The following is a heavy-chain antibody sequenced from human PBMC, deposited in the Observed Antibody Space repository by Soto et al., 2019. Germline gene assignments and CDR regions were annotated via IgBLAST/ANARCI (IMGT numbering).Heavy chain of an antibody. Sequence: GESLKISCKGSGYSFTSYWIGWVRQMPGKGLEWMGIIYPGDSDTRYSPSFQGQVTISADKSISTAYLQWSSLKASDTAMYYCARTFYGDHPGEGEPGAFDIWGQGTMVTVSS. V-gene: IGHV5-51*01. CDR2: IYPGDSDT. CDR3: ARTFYGDHPGEGEPGAFDI. J-gene: IGHJ3*02. D-gene: IGHD4-17*01. CDR1: GYSFTSYW.